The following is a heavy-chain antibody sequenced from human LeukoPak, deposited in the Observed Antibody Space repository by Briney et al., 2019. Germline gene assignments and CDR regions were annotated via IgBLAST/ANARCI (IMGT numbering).Heavy chain of an antibody. D-gene: IGHD6-13*01. Sequence: SETLSLTCTVSGASITSSNYYWLWLRQPPGKGLEWIGSIYYTGITYYNPSLKSRVTISVDTSKNQFSLKLSSVTAADTAVYYCARRPRGSSSYYWGQGTLVTVSS. CDR2: IYYTGIT. CDR3: ARRPRGSSSYY. CDR1: GASITSSNYY. J-gene: IGHJ4*02. V-gene: IGHV4-39*07.